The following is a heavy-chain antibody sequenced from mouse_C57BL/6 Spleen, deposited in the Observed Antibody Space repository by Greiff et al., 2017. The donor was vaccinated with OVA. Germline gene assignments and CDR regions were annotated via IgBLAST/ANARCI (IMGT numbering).Heavy chain of an antibody. CDR3: TTNYFDY. CDR1: GFNIKDDY. CDR2: IDPENGDT. J-gene: IGHJ2*01. V-gene: IGHV14-4*01. Sequence: VQLQQSGAELVRPGASVKLSCTASGFNIKDDYMHWVKQRPEQGLEWIGWIDPENGDTEYASKFQGKATITADTSSNTAYLQLSSLTSEDTAVYICTTNYFDYWGQDTTLTVSS.